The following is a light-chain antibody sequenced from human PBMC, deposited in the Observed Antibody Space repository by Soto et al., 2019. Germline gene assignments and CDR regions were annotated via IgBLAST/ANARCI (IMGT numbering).Light chain of an antibody. Sequence: EIVLTQSPATLSLSPGERATLSCRPSQSVSSYLAWYQQKPGQAPRLLIYDASNRATGIPARFSGSGSGTDFSLTISSLEPEDFALYYCQLRSNWPPTWTFGQGTKVEIK. CDR1: QSVSSY. CDR2: DAS. CDR3: QLRSNWPPTWT. V-gene: IGKV3-11*01. J-gene: IGKJ1*01.